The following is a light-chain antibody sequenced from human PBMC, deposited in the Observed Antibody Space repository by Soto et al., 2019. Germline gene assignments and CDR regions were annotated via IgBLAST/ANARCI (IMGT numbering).Light chain of an antibody. CDR3: QKYNRAPLT. CDR1: QGIAPY. V-gene: IGKV1-27*01. CDR2: AAS. J-gene: IGKJ4*01. Sequence: DVQMTQSPSSLSASVGDRVTITCRASQGIAPYLAWFQQKPGKVPKLLIYAASTLQSGVPSRFSGSGSGTNFTFLISSLQPQEVATYYCQKYNRAPLTFGGGTKVEIK.